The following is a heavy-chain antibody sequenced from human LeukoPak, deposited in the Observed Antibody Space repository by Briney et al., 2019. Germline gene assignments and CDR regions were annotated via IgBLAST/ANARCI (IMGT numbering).Heavy chain of an antibody. CDR2: ISYDGSNK. CDR3: ASPITNCSSTSCYRTYYYYGMDV. J-gene: IGHJ6*02. Sequence: PGGSLRLSCAASGFTFSSYAMHWVRQAPGKGLEWVAVISYDGSNKYYADSVKGRFTTSRDNSKNTLYLQMNSLRAEDTAVYYCASPITNCSSTSCYRTYYYYGMDVWGQGTTVTVSS. CDR1: GFTFSSYA. V-gene: IGHV3-30-3*01. D-gene: IGHD2-2*01.